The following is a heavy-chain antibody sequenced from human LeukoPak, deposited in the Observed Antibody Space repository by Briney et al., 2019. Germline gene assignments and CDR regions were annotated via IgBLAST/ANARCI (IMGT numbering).Heavy chain of an antibody. D-gene: IGHD1-1*01. Sequence: ASVKVSCMACVYTFTRSGITWVRQAPGQGREWMGWISPYNGNTNYAQTLQGSVPMTTDTSTSTAYIDTRSLRCGDHAVYYSSRDPVNWNDRGPHPPIDYWGQGTLVTVSS. CDR3: SRDPVNWNDRGPHPPIDY. J-gene: IGHJ4*01. CDR2: ISPYNGNT. CDR1: VYTFTRSG. V-gene: IGHV1-18*01.